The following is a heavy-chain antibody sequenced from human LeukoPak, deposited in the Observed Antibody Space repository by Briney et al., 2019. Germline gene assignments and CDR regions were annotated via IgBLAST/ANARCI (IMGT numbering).Heavy chain of an antibody. J-gene: IGHJ4*02. D-gene: IGHD3-10*01. CDR2: INPNSGGT. CDR3: ARGYYGSGSYYNI. Sequence: GASVKVSCKASGYTFTGYYMHWVRQAPGQGLEWMGWINPNSGGTNYAQKFQGRVTMTRDTSISTAYMELSRLRSDDTAVYYCARGYYGSGSYYNIWGQGTLVTVSS. V-gene: IGHV1-2*02. CDR1: GYTFTGYY.